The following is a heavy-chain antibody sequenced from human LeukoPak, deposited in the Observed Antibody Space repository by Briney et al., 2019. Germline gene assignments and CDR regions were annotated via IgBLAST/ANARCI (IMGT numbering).Heavy chain of an antibody. CDR3: ARHRSPPNSGYYYVGQGFDY. J-gene: IGHJ4*02. D-gene: IGHD3-22*01. CDR2: IYYSGST. CDR1: GGSISSYY. Sequence: NPSETLSLTCTVSGGSISSYYWSWIRQPPGKGLEWIGYIYYSGSTNYNPSLKSRVTISVDTSKNQFSLKLSSVTAADTAVYYCARHRSPPNSGYYYVGQGFDYWGQGTLVTVSS. V-gene: IGHV4-59*08.